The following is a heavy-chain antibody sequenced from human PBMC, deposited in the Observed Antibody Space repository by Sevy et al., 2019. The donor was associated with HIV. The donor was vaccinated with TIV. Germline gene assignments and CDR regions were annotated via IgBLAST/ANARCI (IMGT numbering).Heavy chain of an antibody. Sequence: GGSLRLSCTASGFTFSAYWMTWVRQAPGKGLEWVASIREDGSDKKDVDSVRGRLTISRDNAKNSLYLQMSSLRAEDTALYYCARLSCGGGSCYSAFDYWGQGTLVTVSS. V-gene: IGHV3-7*01. CDR2: IREDGSDK. CDR1: GFTFSAYW. D-gene: IGHD2-15*01. J-gene: IGHJ4*02. CDR3: ARLSCGGGSCYSAFDY.